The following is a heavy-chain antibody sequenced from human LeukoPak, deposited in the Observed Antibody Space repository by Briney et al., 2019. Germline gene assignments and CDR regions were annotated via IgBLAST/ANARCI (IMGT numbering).Heavy chain of an antibody. D-gene: IGHD1-26*01. CDR1: GYTFTGYY. J-gene: IGHJ5*02. V-gene: IGHV1-2*02. Sequence: ASVKVSCKASGYTFTGYYMHWVRQPPGQGLEGMGWINPKSGGTNYAQKLRGRVTMTRDTSITTAYMELSGLSSDDTAVYYCAREGPTEYWFDPWGQGTLVTVSS. CDR3: AREGPTEYWFDP. CDR2: INPKSGGT.